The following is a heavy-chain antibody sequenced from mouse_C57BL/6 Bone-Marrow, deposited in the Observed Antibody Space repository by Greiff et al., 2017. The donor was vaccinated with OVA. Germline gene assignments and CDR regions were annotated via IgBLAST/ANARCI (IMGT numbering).Heavy chain of an antibody. V-gene: IGHV3-6*01. J-gene: IGHJ2*01. CDR3: ARDDYYFIDY. D-gene: IGHD2-1*01. Sequence: EVKLMESGPGLVKPSQSLSLTCSVTGYSITSGYYWNWIRQFPGNKLEWMGYISYDGSNNYNPSLKNRISITRDTSKNQFFLKLNSVTTEDTATYYCARDDYYFIDYWGQGTTLTVSS. CDR2: ISYDGSN. CDR1: GYSITSGYY.